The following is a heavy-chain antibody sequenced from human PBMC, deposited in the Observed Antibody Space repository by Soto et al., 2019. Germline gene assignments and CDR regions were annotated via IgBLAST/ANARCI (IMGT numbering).Heavy chain of an antibody. CDR1: GGTFSSYA. CDR3: AELRSSGYLSFDY. Sequence: VASVKVSCKASGGTFSSYAISWVRQAPGQGLEWMGGIIPIFGTANYAQKFQGRVTITADESTSTAYMELSSLRSEDTAVYYCAELRSSGYLSFDYWGQGTLVTVSS. CDR2: IIPIFGTA. J-gene: IGHJ4*02. V-gene: IGHV1-69*13. D-gene: IGHD3-22*01.